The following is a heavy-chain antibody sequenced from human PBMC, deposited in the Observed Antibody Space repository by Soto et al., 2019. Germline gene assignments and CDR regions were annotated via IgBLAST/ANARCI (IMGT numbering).Heavy chain of an antibody. D-gene: IGHD3-3*01. V-gene: IGHV3-73*01. Sequence: GGSLRLSCAASGFIFSDSALHWVRQASGKGLEWVGRIRRKANNYGTTYAASVEGRFAISRDDSKNTAYLRMNSLKTEDTAIYYCTRGIDVWSGYPRYCLDYWGQGTLVTVSS. CDR1: GFIFSDSA. CDR3: TRGIDVWSGYPRYCLDY. CDR2: IRRKANNYGT. J-gene: IGHJ4*02.